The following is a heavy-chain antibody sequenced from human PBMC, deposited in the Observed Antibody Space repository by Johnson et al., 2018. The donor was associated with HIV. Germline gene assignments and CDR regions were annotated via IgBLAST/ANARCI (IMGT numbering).Heavy chain of an antibody. J-gene: IGHJ3*02. Sequence: QEQLVEYGGGVVQPGGSLRLSCAASGLTFSNYGFHWVRQAPGKGLDWVAFIRYDGSNKYYADSVKGRFTISRDNSKNTLYLQMNSLRAEDTALYYCAKDQWMFDIWGQGTMVTVSS. V-gene: IGHV3-30*02. CDR2: IRYDGSNK. D-gene: IGHD3-10*02. CDR1: GLTFSNYG. CDR3: AKDQWMFDI.